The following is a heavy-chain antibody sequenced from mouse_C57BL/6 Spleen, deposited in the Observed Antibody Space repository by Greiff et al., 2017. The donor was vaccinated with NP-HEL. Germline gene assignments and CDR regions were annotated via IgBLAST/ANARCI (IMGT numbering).Heavy chain of an antibody. D-gene: IGHD2-2*01. Sequence: ESGPGLVKPSQSLSLTCSVTGYSITSGYYWNWIRQFPGNKLEWMGYISYDGSNNYNPSLKNRISITRDTSKNQFFLKLNSVTTEDTATYYCASEDLLWLFAYWGQGTLVTVSA. CDR1: GYSITSGYY. CDR3: ASEDLLWLFAY. CDR2: ISYDGSN. J-gene: IGHJ3*01. V-gene: IGHV3-6*01.